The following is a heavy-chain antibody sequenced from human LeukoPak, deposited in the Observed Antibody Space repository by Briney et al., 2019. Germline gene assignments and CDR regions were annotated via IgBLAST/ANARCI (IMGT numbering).Heavy chain of an antibody. CDR1: GYTFNNHY. D-gene: IGHD6-19*01. Sequence: ASVKVSCKASGYTFNNHYMYWVRQTPGQGLEWMGVINPSGGSTSYAQKFQGRVTMTRDTSTRTVYMEVNSLRSEDTAVYYCARQGTYSSAIGMGYWGQGTLVTVSS. CDR3: ARQGTYSSAIGMGY. V-gene: IGHV1-46*02. CDR2: INPSGGST. J-gene: IGHJ4*02.